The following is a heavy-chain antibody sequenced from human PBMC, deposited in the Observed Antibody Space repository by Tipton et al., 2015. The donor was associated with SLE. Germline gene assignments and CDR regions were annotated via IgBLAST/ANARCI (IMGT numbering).Heavy chain of an antibody. CDR3: AREWYYYDSSGYPDV. CDR1: GGSISSGSYY. J-gene: IGHJ6*02. Sequence: TLSLTCTVSGGSISSGSYYWSWIRQPAGRGLEWIGHIYTSGSTNYNPSLKSRVTMSVDTSKNQFSLKLSSVTAADTAVYYCAREWYYYDSSGYPDVWGQGTTVTVSS. D-gene: IGHD3-22*01. V-gene: IGHV4-61*09. CDR2: IYTSGST.